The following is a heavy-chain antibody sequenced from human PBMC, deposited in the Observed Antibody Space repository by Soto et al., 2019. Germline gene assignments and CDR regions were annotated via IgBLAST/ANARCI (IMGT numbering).Heavy chain of an antibody. V-gene: IGHV3-21*01. Sequence: LRLSCVASGLIFRNYWMSWVRQAPGKGLEWVSSMTSSGDYIYYTDSVKGRFIISRDNAKNSLYLQMNSLRAEDTAVYYCGRDLPTGTTGAPPDYWGQGTMVTVS. J-gene: IGHJ4*02. CDR3: GRDLPTGTTGAPPDY. D-gene: IGHD1-7*01. CDR1: GLIFRNYW. CDR2: MTSSGDYI.